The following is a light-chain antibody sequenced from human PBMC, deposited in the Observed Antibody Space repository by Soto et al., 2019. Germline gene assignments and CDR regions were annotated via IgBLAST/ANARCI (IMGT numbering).Light chain of an antibody. CDR2: AAP. V-gene: IGKV1-12*01. Sequence: IRMTQSPSSVSASAGDRVTITCRASQDISSWLAWYQQKPGKAPKLLIYAAPSLQSGVPSRFSGSGSGTDFTLTISSLQPEDFATYYCQQANSFPITFGQGTRLEIK. CDR3: QQANSFPIT. J-gene: IGKJ5*01. CDR1: QDISSW.